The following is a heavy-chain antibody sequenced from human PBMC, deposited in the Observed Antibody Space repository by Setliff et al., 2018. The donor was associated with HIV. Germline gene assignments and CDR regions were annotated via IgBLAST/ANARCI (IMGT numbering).Heavy chain of an antibody. CDR1: GFTFSPFA. CDR2: IWSDEITK. D-gene: IGHD5-12*01. J-gene: IGHJ4*02. V-gene: IGHV3-33*01. Sequence: PGGSLRLSCATSGFTFSPFAIHWVRQAPGMGLEWVAMIWSDEITKFYADSVKGRFTISRDNSKNPMYLQMNTLRVEDTAVYYCARDPPGSGFHLDYWGQGAPVTGSS. CDR3: ARDPPGSGFHLDY.